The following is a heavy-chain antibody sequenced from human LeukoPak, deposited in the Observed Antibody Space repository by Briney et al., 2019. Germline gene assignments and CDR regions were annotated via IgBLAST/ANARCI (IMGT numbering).Heavy chain of an antibody. D-gene: IGHD3-3*02. Sequence: GGSPRLSCAASGFTFSDHNMDWVRQAPGKGLEWVGRSRNKAESYTTDYAASVKGRFSISRDDSKNSLDLQMNSLKTEDTAVYYCARHFFTDWGQGTLVTVSS. CDR1: GFTFSDHN. CDR3: ARHFFTD. CDR2: SRNKAESYTT. V-gene: IGHV3-72*01. J-gene: IGHJ4*02.